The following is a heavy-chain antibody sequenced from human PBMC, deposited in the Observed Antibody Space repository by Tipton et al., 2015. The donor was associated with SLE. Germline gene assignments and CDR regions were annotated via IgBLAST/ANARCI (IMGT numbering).Heavy chain of an antibody. D-gene: IGHD2-2*01. J-gene: IGHJ5*02. V-gene: IGHV4-59*12. CDR3: ARSGALVPAAITGLDP. Sequence: TLSLTCTVSGVSIRSYYWSWIRQPPGKGLEWIGYINYSGSTNYNPSLKSRVTISVDTSKNHFSLNLNSVTAADTAVYYCARSGALVPAAITGLDPWGQGTLVTVSS. CDR1: GVSIRSYY. CDR2: INYSGST.